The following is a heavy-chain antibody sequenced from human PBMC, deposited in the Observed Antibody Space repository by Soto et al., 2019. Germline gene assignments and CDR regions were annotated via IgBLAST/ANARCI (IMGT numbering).Heavy chain of an antibody. CDR3: ASTLPVRGYSYGYAKNWFDP. D-gene: IGHD5-18*01. V-gene: IGHV4-39*01. CDR2: IYYSGST. J-gene: IGHJ5*02. CDR1: GGSISSSSYY. Sequence: SETLSLTCTVSGGSISSSSYYWGWIRQPPGKGLEWIGSIYYSGSTYYNPSLKSRVTISVDTSKNQFSLKLSSVTDADTAVYYCASTLPVRGYSYGYAKNWFDPWGQGTLVTVSS.